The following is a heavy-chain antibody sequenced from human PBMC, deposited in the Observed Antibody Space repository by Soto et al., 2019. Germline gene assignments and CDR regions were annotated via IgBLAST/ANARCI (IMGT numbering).Heavy chain of an antibody. CDR3: AKDRLAARPSGFDY. Sequence: PGGSLRLSCAASGFTFSSYGMHWVRQAPGKGLEWVAVISYDGSNKYYADSVKGRFTISRDNSKNTLYLQMNSLRAEDTAVYYSAKDRLAARPSGFDYWGQGTLVTVSS. CDR1: GFTFSSYG. D-gene: IGHD6-6*01. J-gene: IGHJ4*02. V-gene: IGHV3-30*18. CDR2: ISYDGSNK.